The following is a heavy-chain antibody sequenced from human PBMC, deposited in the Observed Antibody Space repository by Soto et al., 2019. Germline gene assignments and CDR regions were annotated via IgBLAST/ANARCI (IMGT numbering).Heavy chain of an antibody. Sequence: SVKVAYKGSGGTFTSYAISWVRQAPGQGREWMGGIIPIFGTANYAQKFQGRVTITADKSTSTAYMELSSLRSEDTAVYYCARDLSRARSYDSSGSTLGSTYWFDPWGQGTLVTVSS. CDR2: IIPIFGTA. CDR1: GGTFTSYA. D-gene: IGHD3-22*01. V-gene: IGHV1-69*06. J-gene: IGHJ5*02. CDR3: ARDLSRARSYDSSGSTLGSTYWFDP.